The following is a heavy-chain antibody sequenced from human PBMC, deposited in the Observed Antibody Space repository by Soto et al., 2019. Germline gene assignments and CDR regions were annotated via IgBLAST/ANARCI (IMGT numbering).Heavy chain of an antibody. D-gene: IGHD3-9*01. Sequence: SETLSLTCTVTGVSVSSSSYYWGWVRQPPGKGLEWIGSVYYSGSTYYNPSLESRVTISVDKSKNQFSLKLMSLSAADTAVYYCGRLEGLATISYYFDYWGQGALVTVSS. J-gene: IGHJ4*02. CDR3: GRLEGLATISYYFDY. CDR2: VYYSGST. V-gene: IGHV4-39*01. CDR1: GVSVSSSSYY.